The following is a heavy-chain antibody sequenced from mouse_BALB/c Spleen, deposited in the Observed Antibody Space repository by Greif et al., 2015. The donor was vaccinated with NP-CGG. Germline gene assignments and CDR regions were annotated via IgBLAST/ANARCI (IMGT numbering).Heavy chain of an antibody. J-gene: IGHJ1*01. Sequence: VMLVESGPGLVAPSQSLSITCTVSGFSLTSYGVHWVRQPPGKGLEWLGVIWAGGSTNYNSALMSRLSISKDNSKSQVFLKMNSLQTDDTAMYYCARVFPYYRYEGYWYFDVWGAGTTVTVSS. CDR1: GFSLTSYG. V-gene: IGHV2-9*02. D-gene: IGHD2-14*01. CDR2: IWAGGST. CDR3: ARVFPYYRYEGYWYFDV.